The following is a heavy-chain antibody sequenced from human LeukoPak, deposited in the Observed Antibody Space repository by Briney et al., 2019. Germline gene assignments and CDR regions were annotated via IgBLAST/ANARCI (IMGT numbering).Heavy chain of an antibody. CDR3: ARDETKYRSSWYPPPRGVSYCYGMDV. CDR1: GYTFTSYD. V-gene: IGHV1-8*01. J-gene: IGHJ6*01. D-gene: IGHD6-13*01. CDR2: MNPKSGNT. Sequence: ASVKVSCKASGYTFTSYDINWVRQATGQGLEWMGWMNPKSGNTGYAQKFQGRVIMTRNTSRSKAYMELSSLRSEDTAVYYCARDETKYRSSWYPPPRGVSYCYGMDVWGQGTTVSVSS.